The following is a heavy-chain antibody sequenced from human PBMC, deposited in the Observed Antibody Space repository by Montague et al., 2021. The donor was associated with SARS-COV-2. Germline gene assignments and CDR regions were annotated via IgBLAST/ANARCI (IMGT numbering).Heavy chain of an antibody. Sequence: SLRLSCAASGFPFSSYAMHWVRQAPGKGLEWVAVISYDGSNKYYADSVKGRFTISRDNSKNTLYLQMNSLRAEDTAVYYCARVLRGYYGMDVWGQGTTVTVSS. V-gene: IGHV3-30-3*01. J-gene: IGHJ6*02. D-gene: IGHD2/OR15-2a*01. CDR3: ARVLRGYYGMDV. CDR1: GFPFSSYA. CDR2: ISYDGSNK.